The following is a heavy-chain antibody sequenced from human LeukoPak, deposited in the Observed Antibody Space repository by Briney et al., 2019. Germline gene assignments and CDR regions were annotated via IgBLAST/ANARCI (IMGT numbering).Heavy chain of an antibody. V-gene: IGHV3-23*01. D-gene: IGHD7-27*01. CDR3: ARDRNWGAYDI. CDR2: IGGSGGYHT. CDR1: GFTFSSYE. J-gene: IGHJ3*02. Sequence: GGSLRLSCAASGFTFSSYEMNWVRQTPGKGLEWVSGIGGSGGYHTYYADSVRGRFTISRDNSRNTLYVQMNSLRAEDTAVYYCARDRNWGAYDIWGQGTMVTVSS.